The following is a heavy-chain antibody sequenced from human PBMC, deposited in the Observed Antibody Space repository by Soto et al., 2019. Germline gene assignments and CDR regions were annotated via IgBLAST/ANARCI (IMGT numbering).Heavy chain of an antibody. J-gene: IGHJ3*02. V-gene: IGHV4-59*08. CDR1: GGSISSYY. CDR3: ARRWGYAFDI. D-gene: IGHD1-26*01. CDR2: IYYSGST. Sequence: QVQLQESGPGMVKPSENLSLTCTVSGGSISSYYWSWIRQPPGKGLEWIGYIYYSGSTNYNPSLKSRFTISVDTSKNQFSLKLSSVTAAETAVYYCARRWGYAFDIWGQRTMVTVSS.